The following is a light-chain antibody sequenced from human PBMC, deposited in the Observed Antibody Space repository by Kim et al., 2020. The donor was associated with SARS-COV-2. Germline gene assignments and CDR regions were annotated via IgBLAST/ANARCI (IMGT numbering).Light chain of an antibody. CDR1: QSVSSSY. J-gene: IGKJ4*01. Sequence: SPGERATLSCRASQSVSSSYVAWYQRKPGQAPRLLIYGASTRATGIPDRFSGSGSGTDFTLTISRLEPEDFAVYYCQQYGSSPLTFGGGTKVDIK. CDR3: QQYGSSPLT. CDR2: GAS. V-gene: IGKV3-20*01.